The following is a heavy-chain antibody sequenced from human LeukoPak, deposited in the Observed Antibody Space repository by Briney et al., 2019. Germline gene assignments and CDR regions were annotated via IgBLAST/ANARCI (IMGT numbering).Heavy chain of an antibody. Sequence: GGSLRLSCAASGFTFSSYEMNWVRQAPGKGLEWVSYISGSGTTIYYADSVKGRFTISRDNAKNSLYLQMNSLRAEDTALYYCARDGGIVGATVDWFDLWGQGTLVTVSS. CDR2: ISGSGTTI. J-gene: IGHJ5*02. CDR3: ARDGGIVGATVDWFDL. CDR1: GFTFSSYE. V-gene: IGHV3-48*03. D-gene: IGHD1-26*01.